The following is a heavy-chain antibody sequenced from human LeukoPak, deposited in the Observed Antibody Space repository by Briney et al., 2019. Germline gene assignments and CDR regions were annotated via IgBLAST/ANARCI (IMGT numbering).Heavy chain of an antibody. CDR2: ISYDGSNK. Sequence: PGGSLRLSCAASGFTFSSYAMHWVRQAPGKGLEWVAVISYDGSNKYYADSVKGRFTISRDNSKNTLYLQMNSLRAEDTAVYYCARDGVPAAMGPDWFDPWGQGTLVTVSS. V-gene: IGHV3-30*04. D-gene: IGHD2-2*01. CDR3: ARDGVPAAMGPDWFDP. J-gene: IGHJ5*02. CDR1: GFTFSSYA.